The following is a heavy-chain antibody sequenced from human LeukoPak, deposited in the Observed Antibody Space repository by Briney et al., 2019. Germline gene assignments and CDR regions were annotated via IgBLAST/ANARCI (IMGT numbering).Heavy chain of an antibody. Sequence: SETLSLTCTVSGGSISSYDWNWIRQPAGKGLEWIGRIYTSGKTIYNPSFKSRGTMSVDTSKNQFSLKMRSVTVADTAVYYCAGTMVRGFNWFDPWGQGTLVIVSS. CDR2: IYTSGKT. J-gene: IGHJ5*02. CDR3: AGTMVRGFNWFDP. CDR1: GGSISSYD. D-gene: IGHD3-10*01. V-gene: IGHV4-4*07.